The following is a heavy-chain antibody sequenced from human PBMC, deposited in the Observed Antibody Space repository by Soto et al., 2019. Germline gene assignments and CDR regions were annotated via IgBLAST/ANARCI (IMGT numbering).Heavy chain of an antibody. CDR2: MSSDGNRR. CDR1: GFTFSSYS. CDR3: AKKSSGHLPFDS. Sequence: GGSLRLSCAASGFTFSSYSMNWVRQAPGKGLEWVSIMSSDGNRRYYADSVKGRFTISRDTSQNTLYLQMNTLRVEDTAVYFCAKKSSGHLPFDSWGQGTLVTVS. J-gene: IGHJ4*02. V-gene: IGHV3-21*04. D-gene: IGHD3-22*01.